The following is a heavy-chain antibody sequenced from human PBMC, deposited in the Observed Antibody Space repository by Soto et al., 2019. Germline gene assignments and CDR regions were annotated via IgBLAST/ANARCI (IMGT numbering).Heavy chain of an antibody. CDR3: AAEVPRTTYYYYYGMDV. CDR1: GFTFTSSA. J-gene: IGHJ6*02. Sequence: QRQLVQSGPEVKQPGTSVKVSCKASGFTFTSSAMQWVRQARGQRLEWIGWIVVGSGNTNYAQKFQERVTITREMSTSTAYMELSSLRSEDTTVYYCAAEVPRTTYYYYYGMDVWGQGTTVTVSS. CDR2: IVVGSGNT. D-gene: IGHD1-1*01. V-gene: IGHV1-58*02.